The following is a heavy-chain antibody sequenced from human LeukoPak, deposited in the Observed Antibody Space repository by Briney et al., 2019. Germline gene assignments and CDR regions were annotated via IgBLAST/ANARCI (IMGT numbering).Heavy chain of an antibody. CDR1: GFTFSSYG. CDR2: IKQDGSEK. Sequence: GGSLRLSCAASGFTFSSYGMHWVRQAPGKGLEWVANIKQDGSEKYYVDSVKGRFTISRDNAKNSLYLQMNSLRAEDTAVYYCASQNIAAAQDAFDIWGQGTMVTVSS. J-gene: IGHJ3*02. D-gene: IGHD6-13*01. CDR3: ASQNIAAAQDAFDI. V-gene: IGHV3-7*03.